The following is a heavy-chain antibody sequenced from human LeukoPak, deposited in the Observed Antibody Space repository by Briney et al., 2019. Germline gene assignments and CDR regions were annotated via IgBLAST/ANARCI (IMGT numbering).Heavy chain of an antibody. Sequence: SETLSLTCTVSGGSMSPYHWGWIRQPPGKGLEWTGYIYYSGSTNYNPSLNSRVTISVDTSKNQFSLRLSSVTAADTAIYYCARAVSGRFDYWGQGTLVTVST. D-gene: IGHD6-19*01. CDR1: GGSMSPYH. V-gene: IGHV4-59*08. CDR2: IYYSGST. J-gene: IGHJ4*02. CDR3: ARAVSGRFDY.